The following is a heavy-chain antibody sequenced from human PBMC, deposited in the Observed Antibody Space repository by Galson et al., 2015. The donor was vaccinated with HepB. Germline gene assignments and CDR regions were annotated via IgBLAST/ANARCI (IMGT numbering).Heavy chain of an antibody. CDR3: AKGGMSSWYALGLYYYYGMDV. Sequence: SLRLSCAASGFTFSSCGMHWVRQAPGKGLEWVAVISYDGSNKYYADSVKGRFTISRDNSKNTLYLQMNSLRAEDTAVYYCAKGGMSSWYALGLYYYYGMDVWGQGTTVTVSS. CDR2: ISYDGSNK. CDR1: GFTFSSCG. V-gene: IGHV3-30*18. D-gene: IGHD6-13*01. J-gene: IGHJ6*02.